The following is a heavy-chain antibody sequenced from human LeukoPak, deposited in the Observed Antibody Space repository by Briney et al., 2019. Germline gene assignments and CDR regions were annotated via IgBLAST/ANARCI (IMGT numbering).Heavy chain of an antibody. CDR2: ISSSSSTI. CDR1: GFTFSSYS. J-gene: IGHJ4*02. D-gene: IGHD3-3*01. CDR3: ARDQGYYDFWSGYYTPFDY. V-gene: IGHV3-48*01. Sequence: GGSLRLSCAASGFTFSSYSMNWVRQAPGKGLEWVSCISSSSSTIYYADSVKGRFTISRDNAKNSLYLQMNSLRAEDTAVYYCARDQGYYDFWSGYYTPFDYWGQGTLVTVSS.